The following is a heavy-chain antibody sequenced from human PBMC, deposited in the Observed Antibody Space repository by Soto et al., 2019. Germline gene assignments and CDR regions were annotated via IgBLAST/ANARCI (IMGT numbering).Heavy chain of an antibody. CDR1: GYTFTGYY. Sequence: QVQLVQSGAEVKKPGASVKVSCKASGYTFTGYYMHWVRQAPGQGLEWMGWINPNSGGTNYAQKFQGWVTMTRDTSISTAYMELSRLRSDETAVYYCARDFLPYDSSGYYRLYYFDYWGQGTLVTVSS. D-gene: IGHD3-22*01. J-gene: IGHJ4*02. CDR3: ARDFLPYDSSGYYRLYYFDY. CDR2: INPNSGGT. V-gene: IGHV1-2*04.